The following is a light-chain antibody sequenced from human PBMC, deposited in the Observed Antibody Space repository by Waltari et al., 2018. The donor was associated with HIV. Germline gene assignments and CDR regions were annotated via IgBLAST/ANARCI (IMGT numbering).Light chain of an antibody. Sequence: QPALTPPRPVTGSPGPSVTIPCTGTRSDVGLYTDVSWYQQPPGKVTNFLIYDLNYRPSGCPDCFPGLKSGTTASLTISRRQAEDEAFYYCCSYAGSYTLIFGGGTKLPVL. CDR3: CSYAGSYTLI. CDR1: RSDVGLYTD. J-gene: IGLJ2*01. V-gene: IGLV2-11*01. CDR2: DLN.